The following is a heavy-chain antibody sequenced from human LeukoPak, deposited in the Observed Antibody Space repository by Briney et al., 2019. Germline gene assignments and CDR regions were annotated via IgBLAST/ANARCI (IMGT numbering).Heavy chain of an antibody. J-gene: IGHJ4*02. CDR3: AKHSPEREYYFDY. Sequence: SETLSLTCAVYGGSFSGYYWSWIRQTPGKGLEWIGEINHSGSTNYNPSLKSRVTVSVDTSKNQFSLKLSSVTAADTAVYYCAKHSPEREYYFDYWGQGTLVTVSS. CDR2: INHSGST. V-gene: IGHV4-34*01. CDR1: GGSFSGYY. D-gene: IGHD3-10*01.